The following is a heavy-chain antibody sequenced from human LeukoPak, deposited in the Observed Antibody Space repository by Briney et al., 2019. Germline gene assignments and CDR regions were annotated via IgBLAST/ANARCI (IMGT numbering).Heavy chain of an antibody. D-gene: IGHD6-13*01. CDR3: ARERGYSSSLDY. J-gene: IGHJ4*02. Sequence: ASVKVSCKAFGYTFTSNYMHWVRQAPGQGLEWMGWINPNSGGTNYAQKFQGRVTMTRDTSISTAYMELSRLRSDDTAVYYCARERGYSSSLDYWGQGTLVTVSS. V-gene: IGHV1-2*02. CDR1: GYTFTSNY. CDR2: INPNSGGT.